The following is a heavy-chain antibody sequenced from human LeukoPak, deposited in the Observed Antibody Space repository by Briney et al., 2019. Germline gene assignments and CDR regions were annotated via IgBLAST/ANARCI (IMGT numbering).Heavy chain of an antibody. D-gene: IGHD7-27*01. J-gene: IGHJ4*02. V-gene: IGHV3-21*01. CDR2: ITSSSSSM. Sequence: GGSLRLSCAASGFTFSIYTMSWVRQAPGKGLEWVSSITSSSSSMYSADSVKGRLTISRDNAKNSLYLQMNSLRAEDTAVYYCARDLAWGGYWGQGTLVTVSS. CDR1: GFTFSIYT. CDR3: ARDLAWGGY.